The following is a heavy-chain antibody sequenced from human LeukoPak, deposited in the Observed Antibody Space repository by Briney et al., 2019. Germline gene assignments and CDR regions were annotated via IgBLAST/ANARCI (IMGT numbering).Heavy chain of an antibody. CDR1: GFTLSSYE. CDR3: ARDFGLLTPKNDY. V-gene: IGHV3-23*01. Sequence: PGGSLRLSCTASGFTLSSYEMSWIRQAPGKGLEWVSSIDYSGGSTYYADSVKGRFTISRDNSKNTLYLQLNSLRGDDTAVYYCARDFGLLTPKNDYWGQGTLVTVSS. CDR2: IDYSGGST. J-gene: IGHJ4*02. D-gene: IGHD3/OR15-3a*01.